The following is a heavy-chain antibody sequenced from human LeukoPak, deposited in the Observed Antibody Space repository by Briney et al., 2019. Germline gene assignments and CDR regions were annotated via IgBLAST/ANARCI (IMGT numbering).Heavy chain of an antibody. CDR1: GGSISSYY. D-gene: IGHD5-18*01. CDR3: ARDLLRYGFDS. Sequence: PSETLSLTCTVAGGSISSYYWSWIRQPPGKGLEWIGFLYYSRSTNYNPTPKSRVTISADTSKNQFSLKLSSVTAADTAVYYCARDLLRYGFDSWGQGTLVTVSS. V-gene: IGHV4-59*01. J-gene: IGHJ4*02. CDR2: LYYSRST.